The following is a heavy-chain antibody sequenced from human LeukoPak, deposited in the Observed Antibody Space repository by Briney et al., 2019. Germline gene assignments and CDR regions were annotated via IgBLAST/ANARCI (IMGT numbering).Heavy chain of an antibody. CDR2: INHSGST. V-gene: IGHV4-34*01. Sequence: PSETLSLTCAVYGGSFSGYYWSWIRQPPGKGLEWIGEINHSGSTNYNPSLKSRVTIPVDTSKNQFSLKLSSVTAADTAVYYCASGIAAAGYWGQGTLVTVSS. D-gene: IGHD6-13*01. CDR1: GGSFSGYY. CDR3: ASGIAAAGY. J-gene: IGHJ4*02.